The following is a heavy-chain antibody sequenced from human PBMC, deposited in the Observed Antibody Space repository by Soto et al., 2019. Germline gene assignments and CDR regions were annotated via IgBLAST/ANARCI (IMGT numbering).Heavy chain of an antibody. V-gene: IGHV1-69*01. Sequence: QVQLVQSGAEVKKPGSSVKVSCKASGGTFSSYAISWVRQAPGQGLEWMGGIIPIFGTANYAQKFQGRVTIPADESTSTAYMELSSLRSEDTAVYYCARDRPPYYYDSSGYDDAFDIWGQGTMVTVSS. CDR1: GGTFSSYA. J-gene: IGHJ3*02. CDR3: ARDRPPYYYDSSGYDDAFDI. D-gene: IGHD3-22*01. CDR2: IIPIFGTA.